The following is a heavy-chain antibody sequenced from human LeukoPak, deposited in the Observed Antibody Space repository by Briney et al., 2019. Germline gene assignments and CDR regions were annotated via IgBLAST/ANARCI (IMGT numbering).Heavy chain of an antibody. CDR2: ISWNSDLI. D-gene: IGHD3-22*01. J-gene: IGHJ4*02. V-gene: IGHV3-9*03. CDR3: TKSPSFTLGGGYLDS. CDR1: GFMLNDYD. Sequence: PGGSLRLSCVGSGFMLNDYDMHWVRQVPGKGLEWVSGISWNSDLIGYADSVKGRFTIARDNDRNSLHLQMNSLRVEDMASYYCTKSPSFTLGGGYLDSWGQGSLVTVSP.